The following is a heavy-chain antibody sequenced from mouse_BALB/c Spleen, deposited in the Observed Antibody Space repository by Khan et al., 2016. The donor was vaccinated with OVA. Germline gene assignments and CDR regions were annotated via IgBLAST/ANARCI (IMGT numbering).Heavy chain of an antibody. D-gene: IGHD1-1*01. CDR1: GYTFTSYY. V-gene: IGHV1S81*02. Sequence: VQLKQSGAELVKPGASVKLSCKASGYTFTSYYMYWVKQRPGQGLEWIGEINPSNGGTNVNEKFKSKATLTVDKSSSTAYMEVSSLTSEDSAVYYCTRGGYGSPFAYGGQGTLVTVSA. CDR3: TRGGYGSPFAY. CDR2: INPSNGGT. J-gene: IGHJ3*01.